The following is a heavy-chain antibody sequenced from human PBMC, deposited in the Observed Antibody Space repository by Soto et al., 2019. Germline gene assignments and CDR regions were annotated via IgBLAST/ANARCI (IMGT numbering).Heavy chain of an antibody. Sequence: KPGGSLRLSCAASGFTFSDYYMAWIRQAPGKGLEWISYISGRGDTIYYSDSVKGRFTLSRDNTKYSLYLQMNSLSPDDTAVYYCARDKSTGWFENWGQGTLVTVSS. D-gene: IGHD6-19*01. CDR1: GFTFSDYY. CDR2: ISGRGDTI. V-gene: IGHV3-11*01. J-gene: IGHJ4*02. CDR3: ARDKSTGWFEN.